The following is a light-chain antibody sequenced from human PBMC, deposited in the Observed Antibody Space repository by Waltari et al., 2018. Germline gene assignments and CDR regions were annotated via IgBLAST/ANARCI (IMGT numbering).Light chain of an antibody. V-gene: IGLV2-11*01. CDR3: CSYAGSYRGV. Sequence: QSALTQPRSVSGSPGQSVTISRTGTSSDVGGYNYVSWYQQHPGKAPKLMIYDVSKRPSGVPVRFSGSKSGNTASLTISGLQAEDEADYYCCSYAGSYRGVFGGGTKLTVL. J-gene: IGLJ2*01. CDR1: SSDVGGYNY. CDR2: DVS.